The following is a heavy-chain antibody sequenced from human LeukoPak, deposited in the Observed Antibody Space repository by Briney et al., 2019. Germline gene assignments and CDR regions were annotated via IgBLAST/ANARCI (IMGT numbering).Heavy chain of an antibody. CDR1: GGSISSSSYY. D-gene: IGHD3-16*02. V-gene: IGHV4-39*07. CDR3: ARGRIIGGVIRSYGRRNRSYFDY. J-gene: IGHJ4*02. Sequence: SETLSLTCTVSGGSISSSSYYWGWIRQPPGKGLDWIGSIYYSGSTNYNPSLKSRVTISVDTSKNQFSLKLSSVTAADTAVYYCARGRIIGGVIRSYGRRNRSYFDYWGQGTLVTVSS. CDR2: IYYSGST.